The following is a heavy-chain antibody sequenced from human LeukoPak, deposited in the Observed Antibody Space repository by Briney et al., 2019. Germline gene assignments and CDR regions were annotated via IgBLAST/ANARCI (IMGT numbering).Heavy chain of an antibody. CDR1: GGSISSSSYY. V-gene: IGHV4-39*07. Sequence: SETLSLTCTVSGGSISSSSYYWGWIRQPPGKGLEWIGSIYYSGSTYYNPSLKSRVTISVDTSKNQFSLKLSSVTAADTAVYYCARSENDYGDFDAFDIWGQGTMVTVSS. CDR3: ARSENDYGDFDAFDI. CDR2: IYYSGST. J-gene: IGHJ3*02. D-gene: IGHD4-17*01.